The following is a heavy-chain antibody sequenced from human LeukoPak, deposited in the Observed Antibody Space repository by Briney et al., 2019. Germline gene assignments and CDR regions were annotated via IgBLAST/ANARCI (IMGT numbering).Heavy chain of an antibody. D-gene: IGHD1-26*01. CDR1: GFTFSDYY. CDR2: ISSSGSTI. Sequence: GGSLRLSCAASGFTFSDYYMSWIRQAPGKGLEWVSYISSSGSTIYYSDSVKGRFTISRDNAKNSLYLQMNSLRAEDTAVYYCARGTSGSPPLWAAFDIWGQGTMVTVSS. V-gene: IGHV3-11*04. CDR3: ARGTSGSPPLWAAFDI. J-gene: IGHJ3*02.